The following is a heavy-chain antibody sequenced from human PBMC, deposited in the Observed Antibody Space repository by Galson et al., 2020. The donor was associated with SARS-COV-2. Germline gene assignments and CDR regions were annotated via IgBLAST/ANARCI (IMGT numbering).Heavy chain of an antibody. D-gene: IGHD5-12*01. CDR3: TRPGRDNGYSRYLGDEYAMDV. CDR1: GGSVSSSSYY. V-gene: IGHV4-39*01. CDR2: IYYTGST. J-gene: IGHJ6*02. Sequence: ASETLSLTCTVSGGSVSSSSYYWGWIRQPPGKGLEWIGSIYYTGSTHYTPSFESRVTISVDTSKNLVFLRLSSVTAADTAVYYCTRPGRDNGYSRYLGDEYAMDVWGRGTTVTVSS.